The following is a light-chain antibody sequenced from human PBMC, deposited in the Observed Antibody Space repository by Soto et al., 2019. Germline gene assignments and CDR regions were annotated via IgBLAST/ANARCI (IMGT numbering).Light chain of an antibody. Sequence: QSALTQPASVSGSPGQSITVSCTGTSSDVGNYDLVSWFQQHPGKVPKLMIYEVSNRPSGVSNRFSGSKSGNTASLTISGLQAEDEADYYCNSYTSSRSLVFGGGTKLTVL. CDR1: SSDVGNYDL. V-gene: IGLV2-14*02. CDR3: NSYTSSRSLV. J-gene: IGLJ3*02. CDR2: EVS.